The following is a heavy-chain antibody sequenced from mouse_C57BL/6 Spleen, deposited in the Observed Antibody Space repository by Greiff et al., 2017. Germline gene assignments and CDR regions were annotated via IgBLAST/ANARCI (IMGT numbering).Heavy chain of an antibody. Sequence: VQLKESGAELVKPGASVKLSCKASGFNIKDYYMHWVKQRTEQGLEWIGRIDPENGETTYAPKFKSKATLPADPSSNTAYLQLSSLTSGDTAVYYRAYYGSSSFDYWGQGTTLTVSS. CDR1: GFNIKDYY. CDR2: IDPENGET. V-gene: IGHV14-2*01. J-gene: IGHJ2*01. CDR3: AYYGSSSFDY. D-gene: IGHD1-1*01.